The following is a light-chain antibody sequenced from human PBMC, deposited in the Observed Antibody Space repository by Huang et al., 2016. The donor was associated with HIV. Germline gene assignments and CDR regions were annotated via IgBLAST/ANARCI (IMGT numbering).Light chain of an antibody. Sequence: DIVMTQSPDSLAVSPGERATSNCKSSQTVLYSLNKKNYLARFQQKPGRPPKLLIYCATTRESVVPDRFSGSGSGTDFTLTINNLQAEDVAVYFCLQYYSVPQTFGHGTKVEIK. J-gene: IGKJ1*01. CDR2: CAT. CDR3: LQYYSVPQT. V-gene: IGKV4-1*01. CDR1: QTVLYSLNKKNY.